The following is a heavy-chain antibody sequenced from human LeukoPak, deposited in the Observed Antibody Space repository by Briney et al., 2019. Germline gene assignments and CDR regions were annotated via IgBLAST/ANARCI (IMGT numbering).Heavy chain of an antibody. V-gene: IGHV4-34*01. CDR3: ARGVVTAIAKYYFDY. CDR1: GGSFSGYY. J-gene: IGHJ4*02. Sequence: SETLSLTCAVYGGSFSGYYWSWIRQPPGKGLEWIGEINHSGSTNYKPSLKSRVTITVDTSKNQFSLKLSSVTAGDTALYYCARGVVTAIAKYYFDYWGQGTLVTVSS. D-gene: IGHD2-21*02. CDR2: INHSGST.